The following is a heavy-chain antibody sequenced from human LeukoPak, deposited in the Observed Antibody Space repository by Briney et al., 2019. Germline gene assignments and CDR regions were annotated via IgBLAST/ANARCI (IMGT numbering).Heavy chain of an antibody. Sequence: PGGSLRLSCAASGFTFSSYWMSWFRQARGKGLEWVANIKQDGSEKYYVDSVKGRFTISRDNAKNSLYLQMNSLRAEDTAVYYCAREGIPAAQITWGQGTLVTVSS. CDR2: IKQDGSEK. J-gene: IGHJ4*02. V-gene: IGHV3-7*01. CDR3: AREGIPAAQIT. CDR1: GFTFSSYW. D-gene: IGHD6-13*01.